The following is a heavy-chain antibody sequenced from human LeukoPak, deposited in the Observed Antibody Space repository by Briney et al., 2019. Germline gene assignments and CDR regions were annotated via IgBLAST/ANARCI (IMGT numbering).Heavy chain of an antibody. J-gene: IGHJ4*02. CDR2: ISGSGGST. CDR1: GFTFSSYA. Sequence: PGGSLRLSCAASGFTFSSYAMSWVRQAPGKGLEWVSAISGSGGSTYYADSVKGRFTISRDNSKNTLYLQMNSLRAEDTAVYYCAKDQIMVYAPKVGFDYWGQGTLVTVSS. V-gene: IGHV3-23*01. CDR3: AKDQIMVYAPKVGFDY. D-gene: IGHD2-8*01.